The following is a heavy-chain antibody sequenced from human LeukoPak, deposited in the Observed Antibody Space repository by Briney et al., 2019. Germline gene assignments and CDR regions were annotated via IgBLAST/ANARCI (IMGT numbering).Heavy chain of an antibody. CDR2: IDPSDSYT. Sequence: GESLKISCKGSGYSFTSYWISWVRQMPGKGLEWMGRIDPSDSYTNYSPCFQGHVTISADKSISTAYLQWSSLKASDTAMYYCASQLLYYYGSGSYPPFDIWGQGTMVTVSS. V-gene: IGHV5-10-1*01. CDR1: GYSFTSYW. CDR3: ASQLLYYYGSGSYPPFDI. J-gene: IGHJ3*02. D-gene: IGHD3-10*01.